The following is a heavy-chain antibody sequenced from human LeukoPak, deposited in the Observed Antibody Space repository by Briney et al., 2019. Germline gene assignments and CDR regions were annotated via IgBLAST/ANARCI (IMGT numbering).Heavy chain of an antibody. Sequence: GGSLRLSCAASGFTFSSYAMSWVRQAPGKGLEWVSAISGSGGSTYYADSVKGRFTISRDDSKNTLYLQMNSLRAEDTAVYYCAKGGRYRVGATYGWGQGTLVTVSS. V-gene: IGHV3-23*01. J-gene: IGHJ4*02. CDR3: AKGGRYRVGATYG. D-gene: IGHD1-26*01. CDR2: ISGSGGST. CDR1: GFTFSSYA.